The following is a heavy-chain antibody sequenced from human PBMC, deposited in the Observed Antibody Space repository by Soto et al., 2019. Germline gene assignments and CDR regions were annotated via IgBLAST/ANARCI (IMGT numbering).Heavy chain of an antibody. D-gene: IGHD6-13*01. Sequence: GESLKISCQCSGYTFSNFWIGWVRQLPGKGLERMGIIYPGDHDTRYSPYIHGKVTISADKSINTAYLQWNSLEASDTAFYFCARSPRSSPYFDYWGQGALVTVSS. J-gene: IGHJ4*02. CDR3: ARSPRSSPYFDY. CDR2: IYPGDHDT. V-gene: IGHV5-51*01. CDR1: GYTFSNFW.